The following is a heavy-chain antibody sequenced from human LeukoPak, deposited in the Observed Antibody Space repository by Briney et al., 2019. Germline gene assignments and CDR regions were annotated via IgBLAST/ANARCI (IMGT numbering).Heavy chain of an antibody. CDR2: ICSSSSYI. Sequence: GGSLRLSCAASGFTFSSYSMNWVRQAPGKGLEWVSSICSSSSYIYYADSVKGRFTISRDNAKNSLYLQMNSLRAEDTAVYYCASSRSSSGWYYGMDVWGKGTTFTVSS. V-gene: IGHV3-21*01. D-gene: IGHD6-19*01. CDR1: GFTFSSYS. CDR3: ASSRSSSGWYYGMDV. J-gene: IGHJ6*04.